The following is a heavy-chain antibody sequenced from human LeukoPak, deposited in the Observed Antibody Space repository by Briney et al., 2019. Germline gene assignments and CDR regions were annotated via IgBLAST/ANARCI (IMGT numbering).Heavy chain of an antibody. V-gene: IGHV3-48*01. Sequence: GGSLSLSCTASGFTFSSYSMNWVRQTPGKGLEWVSYISNSSSNIHYAASVKGRFTISRDNAKNSLYLEMNSLRAEDTAVYYCAPKMYYYDGSAYYLFDYWGQGTLVTVSS. D-gene: IGHD3-22*01. J-gene: IGHJ4*02. CDR2: ISNSSSNI. CDR1: GFTFSSYS. CDR3: APKMYYYDGSAYYLFDY.